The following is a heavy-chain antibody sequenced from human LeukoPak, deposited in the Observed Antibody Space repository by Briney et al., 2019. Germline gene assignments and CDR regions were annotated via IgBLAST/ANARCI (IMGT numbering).Heavy chain of an antibody. J-gene: IGHJ6*03. Sequence: ASVKVSCKASGYTFTSYGISWVRQAPGQGLEWMGWISAYNGNTNYAQKLQGRVTMTTDTPTSTAYMELRSLRSDDTAVYYCARRPRYYYYMDVWGKGTTVTVSS. V-gene: IGHV1-18*01. CDR2: ISAYNGNT. CDR1: GYTFTSYG. CDR3: ARRPRYYYYMDV.